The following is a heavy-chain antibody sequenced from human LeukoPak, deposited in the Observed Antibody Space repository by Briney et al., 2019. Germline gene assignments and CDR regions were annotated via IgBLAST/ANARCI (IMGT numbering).Heavy chain of an antibody. Sequence: PSETLSLTCAVYGGSFSGYYWSWIRQPPGKGLEWIGEINHSGSTNYNPSLKSRVTISVDTSKNQFSLKLSSVTAADTAVYYCARGPTCRSGITGTNRQDAFDIWGQGTMVTVSS. J-gene: IGHJ3*02. CDR1: GGSFSGYY. CDR2: INHSGST. V-gene: IGHV4-34*01. D-gene: IGHD1-20*01. CDR3: ARGPTCRSGITGTNRQDAFDI.